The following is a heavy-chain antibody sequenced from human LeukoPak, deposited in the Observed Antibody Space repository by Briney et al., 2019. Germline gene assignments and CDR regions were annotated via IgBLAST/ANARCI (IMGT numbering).Heavy chain of an antibody. CDR3: ARVSGYDAFDI. CDR1: GGSISSGSYY. Sequence: SETLSLTCTVSGGSISSGSYYWSWIRQPAGKGLEWIGRIYTSGSTNYNPSLKSRVTISVDTSKDQFSLKLSSVTAADTAVYYCARVSGYDAFDIWGQGTMVTVSS. J-gene: IGHJ3*02. V-gene: IGHV4-61*02. D-gene: IGHD3-3*01. CDR2: IYTSGST.